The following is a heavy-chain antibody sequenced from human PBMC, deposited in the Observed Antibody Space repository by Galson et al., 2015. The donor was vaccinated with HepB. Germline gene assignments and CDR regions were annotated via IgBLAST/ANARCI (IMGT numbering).Heavy chain of an antibody. Sequence: LSLTCAVSGGSISSSNWWSWVRQPPGKGLEWIGEIYHSGSTNYNPSLKSRVTISVDKSKNQFSLKLSSVTAADTAVYYFARDDSSWYPRGGFDPWGQGTLVTVSS. CDR3: ARDDSSWYPRGGFDP. V-gene: IGHV4-4*02. J-gene: IGHJ5*02. CDR1: GGSISSSNW. D-gene: IGHD6-13*01. CDR2: IYHSGST.